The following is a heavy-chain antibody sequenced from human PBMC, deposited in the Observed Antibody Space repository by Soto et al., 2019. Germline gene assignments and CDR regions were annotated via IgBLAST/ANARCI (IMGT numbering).Heavy chain of an antibody. D-gene: IGHD6-19*01. CDR2: IYYSGRT. CDR3: ARILAVAGPLYFDY. CDR1: GGSISSGGYY. Sequence: QVQLQESGPGLVKPSQTLSLTCTVSGGSISSGGYYWSWIRQHPGKGLEWIGYIYYSGRTYCNPSLKIRFTISVDTSNIQFSLKLSSVTAADTAVYYCARILAVAGPLYFDYWGQGTLVTVCS. V-gene: IGHV4-31*03. J-gene: IGHJ4*02.